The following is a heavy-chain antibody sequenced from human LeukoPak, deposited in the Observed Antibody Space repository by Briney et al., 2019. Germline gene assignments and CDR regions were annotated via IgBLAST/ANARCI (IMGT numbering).Heavy chain of an antibody. CDR1: GFTFSSYFW. CDR2: IRSDGGSS. V-gene: IGHV3-74*01. Sequence: GGTQRLPCAACGFTFSSYFWMHWVRQAPGKGLVWVSRIRSDGGSSTYADSVKGRFTISRDNAKNTLYLQMNTLRAEDPAVYYCVRDLDLGGYSSFVSWGQGTLVTVSS. D-gene: IGHD4-23*01. J-gene: IGHJ4*02. CDR3: VRDLDLGGYSSFVS.